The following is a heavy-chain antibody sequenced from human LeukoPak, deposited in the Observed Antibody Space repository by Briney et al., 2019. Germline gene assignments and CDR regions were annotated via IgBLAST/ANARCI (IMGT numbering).Heavy chain of an antibody. CDR1: GFTFSSYA. CDR3: ANPPDRGILTGYPLFDY. CDR2: ISGSGDST. V-gene: IGHV3-23*01. J-gene: IGHJ4*02. D-gene: IGHD3-9*01. Sequence: GGSLRLSCAASGFTFSSYAMSWVRQAPGKGLEWVSAISGSGDSTYYADSVKGRFTISRDNSKNTLYLQMNSLRAEDTAVYYCANPPDRGILTGYPLFDYWGQGTLVTVSS.